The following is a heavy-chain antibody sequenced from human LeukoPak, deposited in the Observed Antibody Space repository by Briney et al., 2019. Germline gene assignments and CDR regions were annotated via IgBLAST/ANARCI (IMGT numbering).Heavy chain of an antibody. CDR2: IKYDESEK. Sequence: HPGGSLRLSGAASGFAFSNFWMGWFGQAPGKGLEGVASIKYDESEKHYVDSVKGRFTISRDNAKNSLYLQMNSLRGEDTAVYFCTRVMTNGYFEYWGQGSLVTVSS. CDR1: GFAFSNFW. J-gene: IGHJ4*02. CDR3: TRVMTNGYFEY. V-gene: IGHV3-7*04. D-gene: IGHD1-1*01.